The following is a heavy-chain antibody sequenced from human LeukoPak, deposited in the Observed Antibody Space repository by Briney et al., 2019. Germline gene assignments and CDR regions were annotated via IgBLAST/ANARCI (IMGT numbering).Heavy chain of an antibody. J-gene: IGHJ4*02. CDR2: IRYDGSNK. CDR3: AKGESSSSGY. CDR1: GFTFSSYG. Sequence: GGSLRLSCAASGFTFSSYGMHWVRQAPGKGLEWVAFIRYDGSNKYYADSVKGRFTITRDNSKNTLYLQMNSLRAEDTAVYYCAKGESSSSGYWGQGTLVTVSS. D-gene: IGHD6-6*01. V-gene: IGHV3-30*02.